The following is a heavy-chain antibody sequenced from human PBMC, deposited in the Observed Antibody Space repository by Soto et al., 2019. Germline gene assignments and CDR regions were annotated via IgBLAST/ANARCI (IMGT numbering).Heavy chain of an antibody. CDR1: GYTFTGYY. V-gene: IGHV1-2*02. CDR3: ARERGLRLGELSLPRYYYYGMDV. J-gene: IGHJ6*02. D-gene: IGHD3-16*02. Sequence: ASVKVSGKASGYTFTGYYIHWVRQAPGQGLECMGWINPNSGGTNYAQKFQGRVTMTRDTSISTAYMELSRLRSDDTAVYYCARERGLRLGELSLPRYYYYGMDVWGQGTTVTVSS. CDR2: INPNSGGT.